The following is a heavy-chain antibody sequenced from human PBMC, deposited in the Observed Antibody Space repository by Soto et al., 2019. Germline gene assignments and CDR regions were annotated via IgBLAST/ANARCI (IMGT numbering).Heavy chain of an antibody. CDR3: ARQRSGYSGYDLWWFDT. CDR1: GYTFTSYG. CDR2: ISAYNGNT. D-gene: IGHD5-12*01. Sequence: ASVKVSCKASGYTFTSYGISWVRQAPGQGLEWMGWISAYNGNTNYAQKLQGRVTMTTDTSTSTAYMELRSLRSDDTAVYSCARQRSGYSGYDLWWFDTWGQGTLVTISS. J-gene: IGHJ5*02. V-gene: IGHV1-18*04.